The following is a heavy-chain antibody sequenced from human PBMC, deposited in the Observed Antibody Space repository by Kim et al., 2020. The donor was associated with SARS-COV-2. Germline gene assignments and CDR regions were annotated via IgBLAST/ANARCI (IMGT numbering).Heavy chain of an antibody. V-gene: IGHV4-59*01. D-gene: IGHD5-18*01. CDR1: GGSISSYY. CDR2: IYYSGST. J-gene: IGHJ6*02. Sequence: SETLSLTCTVSGGSISSYYWSWIRQPPGKGLEWIGYIYYSGSTNYNPSLKSRVTISVDTSKNQFSLKLSSVTAADTAVYYCARVGGGYSYGYEYYYGMDVWGQGTTVTVSS. CDR3: ARVGGGYSYGYEYYYGMDV.